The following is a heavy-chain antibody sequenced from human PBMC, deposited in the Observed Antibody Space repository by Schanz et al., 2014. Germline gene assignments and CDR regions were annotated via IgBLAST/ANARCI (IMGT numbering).Heavy chain of an antibody. CDR1: GFTFSSYA. Sequence: EVQLLESGGGLVQPGGSLRLSCAASGFTFSSYAMSWVRQAPGKGLEWVSALSGSGTSTYYADSVKGRFTISRDNSKNTLYLQMNSLRAEDTAVYFCAKRQYYGSGSYSDYYGVDVWGQGTTVTVSS. J-gene: IGHJ6*02. D-gene: IGHD3-10*01. CDR3: AKRQYYGSGSYSDYYGVDV. V-gene: IGHV3-23*01. CDR2: LSGSGTST.